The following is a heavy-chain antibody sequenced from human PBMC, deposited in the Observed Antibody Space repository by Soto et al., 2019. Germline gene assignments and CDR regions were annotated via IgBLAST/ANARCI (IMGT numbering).Heavy chain of an antibody. CDR1: GFTFSSFA. D-gene: IGHD6-19*01. Sequence: GGSLRLSCAASGFTFSSFAMSWVRQAPGKGLEWVSAISGSGGSTYYADSVKGRFTISRDKSKNTLYLQMNSLRAEDTAVYYCAKARYSSGWNYFDYWGQGTLVTVSS. J-gene: IGHJ4*02. CDR2: ISGSGGST. V-gene: IGHV3-23*01. CDR3: AKARYSSGWNYFDY.